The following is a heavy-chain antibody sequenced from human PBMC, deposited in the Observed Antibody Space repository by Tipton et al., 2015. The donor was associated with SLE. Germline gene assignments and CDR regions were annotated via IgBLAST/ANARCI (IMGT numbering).Heavy chain of an antibody. CDR2: IKSKTDGGTT. Sequence: GSLRLSCAASGFTFSNAWMSWVRQAPGKGLEWVGRIKSKTDGGTTDYAAPVKGRFTISRDDSKNTLYLQMNSLKTEDTAVYYCARADMGIAAAGVWGQGTLVTVSS. V-gene: IGHV3-15*01. CDR1: GFTFSNAW. D-gene: IGHD6-13*01. CDR3: ARADMGIAAAGV. J-gene: IGHJ4*02.